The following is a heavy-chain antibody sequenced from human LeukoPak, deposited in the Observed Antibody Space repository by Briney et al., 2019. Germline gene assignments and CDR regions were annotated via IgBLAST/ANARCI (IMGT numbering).Heavy chain of an antibody. Sequence: TGGSLRLSCAASGFTFPSYAMSWVRQAPGKGLEWVSGITNSGGNTYYADSVKGRFTISRDNSKSTLYLQMNSLRAEDTAVYYCARDSNYGMDVWGQGTTVTVSS. J-gene: IGHJ6*02. CDR1: GFTFPSYA. CDR2: ITNSGGNT. CDR3: ARDSNYGMDV. V-gene: IGHV3-23*01.